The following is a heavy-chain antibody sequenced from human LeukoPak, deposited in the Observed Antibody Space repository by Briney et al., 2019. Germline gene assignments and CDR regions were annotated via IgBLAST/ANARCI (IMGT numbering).Heavy chain of an antibody. Sequence: SETLSLTCTVSGGSISSYYWSWIRQPPGKGLEWIGYIYYSGSTNYNPSLKSRVTISVDTSKNQFSLKLSSVTAADTAVYYCARLRGLNYYDSSGYYYLDYWGQGTLVTVSS. CDR3: ARLRGLNYYDSSGYYYLDY. D-gene: IGHD3-22*01. CDR1: GGSISSYY. CDR2: IYYSGST. J-gene: IGHJ4*02. V-gene: IGHV4-59*01.